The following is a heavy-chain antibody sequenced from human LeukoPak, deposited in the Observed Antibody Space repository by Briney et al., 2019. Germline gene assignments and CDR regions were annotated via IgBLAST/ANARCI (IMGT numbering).Heavy chain of an antibody. CDR3: ARLSSSMQRNFDY. CDR1: GGTFSSYA. V-gene: IGHV1-69*04. D-gene: IGHD6-25*01. J-gene: IGHJ4*02. Sequence: GASVKVSCKASGGTFSSYAISWVRQAPGQGLEWMGRIIPILGIANYAQKFQGRVTITADKSTSTAYMELSSLRSEDTAVYYCARLSSSMQRNFDYWGQGTLVTVSS. CDR2: IIPILGIA.